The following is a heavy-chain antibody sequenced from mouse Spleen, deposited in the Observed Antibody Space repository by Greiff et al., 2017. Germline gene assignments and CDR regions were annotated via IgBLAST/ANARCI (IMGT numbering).Heavy chain of an antibody. V-gene: IGHV5-9-3*01. CDR2: ISSGGSYT. Sequence: EVNVVESGGGLVKPGGSLKLSCAASGFTFSSYAMSWVRQTPEKRLEWVATISSGGSYTYYPDSVKGRFTISRDNAKNTLYLQMSSLRSEDTAMYYCARHPEIYGNLDYWGQGTTLTVSS. CDR1: GFTFSSYA. J-gene: IGHJ2*01. D-gene: IGHD2-1*01. CDR3: ARHPEIYGNLDY.